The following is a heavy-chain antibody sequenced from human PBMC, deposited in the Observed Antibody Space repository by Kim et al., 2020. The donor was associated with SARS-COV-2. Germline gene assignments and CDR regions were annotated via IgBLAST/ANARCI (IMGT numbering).Heavy chain of an antibody. V-gene: IGHV1-69*13. J-gene: IGHJ6*02. CDR1: GGTFSSYA. Sequence: SVKVSCKASGGTFSSYAISWVRQAPGQGLEWMGGIIPIFGTANYAQKFQGRVTITADESTSTAYMELSSLRSEDTAVYYCARPEIHDYSNTYVYYYYYGMDVWGQGTTVTVSS. CDR2: IIPIFGTA. CDR3: ARPEIHDYSNTYVYYYYYGMDV. D-gene: IGHD4-4*01.